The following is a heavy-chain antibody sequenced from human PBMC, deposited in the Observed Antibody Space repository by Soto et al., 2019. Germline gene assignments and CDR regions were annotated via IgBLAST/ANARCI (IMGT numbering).Heavy chain of an antibody. CDR1: GYSFSDYG. CDR2: IGLEWGRIKYLKT. V-gene: IGHV1-18*01. D-gene: IGHD3-10*01. CDR3: ARDYYQLGSDCTDCFDP. Sequence: ASVKVSCKASGYSFSDYGISWVRQAAGQGLEWMGWIGLEWGRIKYLKTNYAQKFKGIVSMATDTSTATVYMELRRLRSDDTAVYFCARDYYQLGSDCTDCFDPWGQGTLVTVSS. J-gene: IGHJ5*02.